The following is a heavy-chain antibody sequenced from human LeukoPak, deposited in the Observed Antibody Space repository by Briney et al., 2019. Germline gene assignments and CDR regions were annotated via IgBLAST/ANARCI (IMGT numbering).Heavy chain of an antibody. J-gene: IGHJ4*02. CDR3: ARDLHNSLYDCVWGSYPSTYDAYYFDY. V-gene: IGHV3-11*06. CDR1: GFTFSDYY. Sequence: PGGSLRLSCAASGFTFSDYYMSWIRQAPGKGLEWVSYISSSSYTNYADSVKGRFTISRDNAKNSLYLQMNSLRAEDTAVYYCARDLHNSLYDCVWGSYPSTYDAYYFDYWGQGTLVTVSS. CDR2: ISSSSYT. D-gene: IGHD3-16*01.